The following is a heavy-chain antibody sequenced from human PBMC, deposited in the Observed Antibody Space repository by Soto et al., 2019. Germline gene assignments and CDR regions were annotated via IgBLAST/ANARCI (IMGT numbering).Heavy chain of an antibody. D-gene: IGHD3-10*01. CDR2: IYYSGST. J-gene: IGHJ4*02. Sequence: SETLSLTCTVSGGSISSGGYYWSWIRQHPGKGLEWIGYIYYSGSTYYNPSLKSRVTISVDTSKNQFSLKLSSVTAADTAVYYCARDSGDMVRGVIIDYWGQGTLVTVSS. CDR1: GGSISSGGYY. V-gene: IGHV4-31*03. CDR3: ARDSGDMVRGVIIDY.